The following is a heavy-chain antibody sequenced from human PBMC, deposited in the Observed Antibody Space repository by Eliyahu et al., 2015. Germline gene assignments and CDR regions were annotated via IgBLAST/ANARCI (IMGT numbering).Heavy chain of an antibody. J-gene: IGHJ4*02. Sequence: EVQLLESGGGLVQPGGSLRLSCAVSGFTVSGYAMNWVRQVPGKGLEWVSTISGGGGTLRYYSDSVEGRFTISSDISENTVSLQMNGLRVEDTALYYCVKDRGIATYGTFHFWGQGTLVTVSS. D-gene: IGHD3-3*01. CDR2: ISGGGGTLR. CDR3: VKDRGIATYGTFHF. CDR1: GFTVSGYA. V-gene: IGHV3-23*01.